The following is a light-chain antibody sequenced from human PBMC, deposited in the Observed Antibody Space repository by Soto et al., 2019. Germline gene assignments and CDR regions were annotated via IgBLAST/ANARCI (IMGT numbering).Light chain of an antibody. V-gene: IGKV1-5*01. CDR3: QPYNSYPPYT. J-gene: IGKJ2*01. CDR1: QSISSW. CDR2: DAS. Sequence: DIQMTQSPSTLSASVGDRVTITCRASQSISSWLAWYQQKPGKATKLLIYDASSLESGVPSRFSGRGSGTEFTLTVSSLQPDDFPTYYFQPYNSYPPYTFGQGTKLEIK.